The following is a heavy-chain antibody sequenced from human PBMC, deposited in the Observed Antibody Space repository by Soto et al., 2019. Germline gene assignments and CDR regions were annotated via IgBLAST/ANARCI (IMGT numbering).Heavy chain of an antibody. V-gene: IGHV1-2*06. D-gene: IGHD5-18*01. J-gene: IGHJ4*02. CDR1: GYTFTGYY. CDR3: ARLDRADY. Sequence: QVQLVQSGAEVKKPGASVTVSCKASGYTFTGYYMHWVRQAPGQGLVWMGRINPNSGGTNYAQKFQGRVTMTSDRSISTAYMDMSRLGSDDTAVYYWARLDRADYWGQGTLVTVSS. CDR2: INPNSGGT.